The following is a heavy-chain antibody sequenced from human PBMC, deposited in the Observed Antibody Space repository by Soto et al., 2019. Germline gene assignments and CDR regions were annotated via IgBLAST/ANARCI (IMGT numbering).Heavy chain of an antibody. D-gene: IGHD7-27*01. CDR3: ARGWGRISDY. CDR2: INHSGST. CDR1: GGSFSGYY. J-gene: IGHJ4*02. Sequence: QVQLQQWGAGLLKPSETLSLTCAVYGGSFSGYYWSWIRQPPGKGLEWIGEINHSGSTNYNPSLKSLVTISVDTSKNQFSLKLSSVTAADTAVYYCARGWGRISDYWGQGALVAVSS. V-gene: IGHV4-34*01.